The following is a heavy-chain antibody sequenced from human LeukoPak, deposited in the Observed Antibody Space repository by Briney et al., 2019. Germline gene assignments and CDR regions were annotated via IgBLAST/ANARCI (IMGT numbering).Heavy chain of an antibody. Sequence: GGSLRLSCAASGFTFSSYAMSWVRQAPGKGLEWVAVIWYDGSNKYYADSVKGRFTISRDNSKNTLYLQMNSLRAEDTAVYYCARAYYDAQNDAFDIWGQGTMVTVSS. J-gene: IGHJ3*02. D-gene: IGHD3-22*01. CDR2: IWYDGSNK. CDR1: GFTFSSYA. CDR3: ARAYYDAQNDAFDI. V-gene: IGHV3-33*08.